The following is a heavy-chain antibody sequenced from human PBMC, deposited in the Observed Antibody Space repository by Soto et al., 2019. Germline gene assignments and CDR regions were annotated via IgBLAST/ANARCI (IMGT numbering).Heavy chain of an antibody. Sequence: EVQLLESGGGLVQPGGSLRLSCAASGFTFSSYAMSWVRQAPGKGLEWVSAISGSGGSTYYADSVKGRFTISRDNSKNTLYLQMNSLRAEDTAVYYCAKDSTVTTYYYYYYMDVWGKGTTVTVSS. CDR1: GFTFSSYA. V-gene: IGHV3-23*01. D-gene: IGHD4-4*01. CDR2: ISGSGGST. J-gene: IGHJ6*03. CDR3: AKDSTVTTYYYYYYMDV.